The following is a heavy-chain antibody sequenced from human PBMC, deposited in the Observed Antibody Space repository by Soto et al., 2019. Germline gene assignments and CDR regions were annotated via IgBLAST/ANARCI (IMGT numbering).Heavy chain of an antibody. CDR1: GGSISSGGYY. D-gene: IGHD6-13*01. V-gene: IGHV4-31*03. CDR3: ARTYSSSWYWSFDY. J-gene: IGHJ4*02. Sequence: SETLSLTCTVSGGSISSGGYYWSWIRQHPGKGLEWIGYIYYSGSTYYNPSLKSRVTISVDTSKNQFSLKLSSVTAADTAVYYCARTYSSSWYWSFDYWGQGTLVTVSS. CDR2: IYYSGST.